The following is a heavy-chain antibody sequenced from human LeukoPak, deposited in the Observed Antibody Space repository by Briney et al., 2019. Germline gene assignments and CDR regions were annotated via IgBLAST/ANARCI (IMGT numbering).Heavy chain of an antibody. V-gene: IGHV3-21*01. CDR2: ISYTGTYI. CDR1: AFSLSAYN. CDR3: ARGARIAARSYYFDY. Sequence: GGSLRLSCAASAFSLSAYNMNWVRQAPGKGLEWVSSISYTGTYIYYADSVKGRFTISRDNAQNSLYLQMNSLRAEDTAVYYCARGARIAARSYYFDYWGQGTLVTVSS. J-gene: IGHJ4*02. D-gene: IGHD6-6*01.